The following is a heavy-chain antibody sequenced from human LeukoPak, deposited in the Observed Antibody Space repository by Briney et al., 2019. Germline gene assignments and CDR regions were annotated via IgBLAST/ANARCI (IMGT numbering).Heavy chain of an antibody. D-gene: IGHD2-21*01. Sequence: SETLSLTCTVSGGSISSYYWGWVRQPPGKGLEGVGYIYYSGSTNYNPSLKGRITISLDTSKNQFSLQLRSVTAADAAVYYCARGGSVVAFRYYFDYWGQGTLVTVSS. CDR1: GGSISSYY. V-gene: IGHV4-59*01. CDR3: ARGGSVVAFRYYFDY. J-gene: IGHJ4*02. CDR2: IYYSGST.